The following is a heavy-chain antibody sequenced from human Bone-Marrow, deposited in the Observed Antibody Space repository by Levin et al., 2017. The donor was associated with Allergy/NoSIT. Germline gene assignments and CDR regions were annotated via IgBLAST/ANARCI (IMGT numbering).Heavy chain of an antibody. CDR2: IGTAGDP. CDR1: GFTFSSYD. CDR3: ARGVFTGYDFYYFDY. Sequence: HPGGSLRLSCAASGFTFSSYDMHWVRQATGKGLEWVSAIGTAGDPYYPGSVKGRFTISRENAKNSLYLQMNSLRAGDTAVYYCARGVFTGYDFYYFDYWGQGTLVTVSS. V-gene: IGHV3-13*05. J-gene: IGHJ4*02. D-gene: IGHD5-12*01.